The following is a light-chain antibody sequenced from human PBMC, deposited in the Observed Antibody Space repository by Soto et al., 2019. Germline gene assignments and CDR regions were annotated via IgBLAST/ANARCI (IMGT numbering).Light chain of an antibody. Sequence: QSVLTQPASASGTPGQRVTISCSGSSSNIGSNTVNWYQQLPETAPKILIYTNNQRPSGVPYRFSGTKSGTAASLAISGHQSEDEADYYCAEWDDSLNGPIFGGGTKLTVL. J-gene: IGLJ2*01. CDR2: TNN. CDR3: AEWDDSLNGPI. V-gene: IGLV1-44*01. CDR1: SSNIGSNT.